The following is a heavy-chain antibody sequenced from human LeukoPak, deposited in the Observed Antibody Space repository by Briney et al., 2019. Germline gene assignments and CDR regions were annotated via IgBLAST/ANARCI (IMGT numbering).Heavy chain of an antibody. CDR1: GFTFSTYS. CDR2: ISSGNSTI. J-gene: IGHJ4*02. CDR3: ASGGLAALGA. V-gene: IGHV3-48*01. D-gene: IGHD6-13*01. Sequence: GGSLRLSCAASGFTFSTYSMNWVRQAPGKGLEWVSYISSGNSTIYYADSVKGRFTISRDNAKNSLYLQMNSLRAEDTAVYYCASGGLAALGAWGQGTLVTVSS.